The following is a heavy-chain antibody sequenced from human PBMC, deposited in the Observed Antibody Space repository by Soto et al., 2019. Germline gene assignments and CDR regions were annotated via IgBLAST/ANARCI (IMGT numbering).Heavy chain of an antibody. D-gene: IGHD6-13*01. CDR2: IYSSGST. V-gene: IGHV4-61*08. Sequence: PSETLSLTCAVSGGSISSGGYSWGWIRQPPGKGLEWIGYIYSSGSTDYNPSLNSRVTMSVDTSHNQFSLRLTSVTAADTAVYYCARERQQLHTHFEYWGLGTLVPVSS. J-gene: IGHJ4*02. CDR1: GGSISSGGYS. CDR3: ARERQQLHTHFEY.